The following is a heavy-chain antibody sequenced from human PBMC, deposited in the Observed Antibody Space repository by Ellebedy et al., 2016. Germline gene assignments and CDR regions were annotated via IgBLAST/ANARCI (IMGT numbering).Heavy chain of an antibody. V-gene: IGHV3-15*07. D-gene: IGHD2-15*01. J-gene: IGHJ4*02. Sequence: GESLKISCAASGFTFSNVWMHWVRQSPGKGLEWVGRIKRKIEGEATDYAAPVKGRFTISRDDSKNTLFLQMDSLRTEDTAVYYCATGDCSGGSCHYFDYWGQGTLVTVSS. CDR1: GFTFSNVW. CDR2: IKRKIEGEAT. CDR3: ATGDCSGGSCHYFDY.